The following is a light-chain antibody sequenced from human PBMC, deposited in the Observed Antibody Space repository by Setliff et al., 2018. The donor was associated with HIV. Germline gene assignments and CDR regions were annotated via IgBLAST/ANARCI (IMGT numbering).Light chain of an antibody. CDR1: SSDVGGYDY. CDR3: CSYTSSTTLV. Sequence: QSVLTQPASVSGSPGQSITISCTGTSSDVGGYDYVSWYQQHPGKVPKLMLYEVGNRPSGVSNRFSGSKSGNTASLTISGLQAEDEADYYCCSYTSSTTLVFGTGTKFTVL. CDR2: EVG. J-gene: IGLJ1*01. V-gene: IGLV2-14*01.